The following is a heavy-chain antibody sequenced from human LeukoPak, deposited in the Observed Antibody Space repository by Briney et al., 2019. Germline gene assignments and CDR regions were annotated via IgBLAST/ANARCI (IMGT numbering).Heavy chain of an antibody. Sequence: SETLSLTCTVSGGSISSGDYYWSWIRQPPGKGLEWIGYIYYSGSTYYSPSLKSRVTISVDTSKNQFSLKLSSVTAADTAVYYCAGLWFGELFPDYWGQGTLVTVSS. V-gene: IGHV4-30-4*01. CDR1: GGSISSGDYY. J-gene: IGHJ4*02. CDR3: AGLWFGELFPDY. D-gene: IGHD3-10*01. CDR2: IYYSGST.